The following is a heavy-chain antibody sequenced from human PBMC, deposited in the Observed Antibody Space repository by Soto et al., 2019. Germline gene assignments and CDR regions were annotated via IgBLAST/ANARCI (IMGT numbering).Heavy chain of an antibody. D-gene: IGHD1-26*01. Sequence: EVQLVESGGGLVQPGGSLRLSCAASGFTFSSYWMHWVRQAPGKGLVWVSRIDNAGSSVRYADSVKGRFTISSDNAKYTLYLQMNSLTAEDTAVYYCTRVGGSVSGMDVWGQGTTVTVS. CDR2: IDNAGSSV. J-gene: IGHJ6*02. V-gene: IGHV3-74*01. CDR1: GFTFSSYW. CDR3: TRVGGSVSGMDV.